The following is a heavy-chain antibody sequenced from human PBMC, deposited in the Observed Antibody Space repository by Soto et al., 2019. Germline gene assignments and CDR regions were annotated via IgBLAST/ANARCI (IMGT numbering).Heavy chain of an antibody. J-gene: IGHJ6*02. CDR2: VNTGNGNT. Sequence: ASVKVSCKAPGHTFTNFAIHWVRQAPGQSLEWMGWVNTGNGNTKYSQKFQGRVTITRDTSASTAYMELSSLRSDDSAVYYCARDRSALPAAVRDGMDVWGQGTSVTVSS. CDR3: ARDRSALPAAVRDGMDV. D-gene: IGHD6-13*01. CDR1: GHTFTNFA. V-gene: IGHV1-3*04.